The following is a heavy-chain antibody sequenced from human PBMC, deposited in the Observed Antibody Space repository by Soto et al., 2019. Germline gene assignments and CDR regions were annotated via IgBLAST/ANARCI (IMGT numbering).Heavy chain of an antibody. J-gene: IGHJ4*02. CDR2: ISSSSNTI. CDR3: ARVIWSGYLTSDY. Sequence: EVQLVESGGGLGQPGGSLRLSCVVSGFTFSTSSMNWVRQAPGKGLEWVSYISSSSNTIYADSVKGRFTISRDNAKNSLYLQMNSLRDEDTAVYYCARVIWSGYLTSDYWGQGTRVTVSS. CDR1: GFTFSTSS. V-gene: IGHV3-48*02. D-gene: IGHD3-3*01.